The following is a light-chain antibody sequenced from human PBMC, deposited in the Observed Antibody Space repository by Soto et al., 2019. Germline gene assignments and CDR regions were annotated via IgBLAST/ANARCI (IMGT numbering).Light chain of an antibody. CDR2: GAS. CDR3: QHTYSSHSWT. J-gene: IGKJ1*01. CDR1: QSIRTS. V-gene: IGKV1-39*01. Sequence: DIQMTQSPSSLSASVGDRVTITCRASQSIRTSLNWYQQKPGKAPKLLIYGASGLQSGVPSRFTGSGSGTDFTLTISSLQPEDFATYDCQHTYSSHSWTFGPGTKVEIK.